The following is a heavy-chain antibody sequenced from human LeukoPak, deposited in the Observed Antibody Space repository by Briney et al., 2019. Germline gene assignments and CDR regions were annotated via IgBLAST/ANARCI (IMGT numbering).Heavy chain of an antibody. Sequence: PGGSLRLSCAASGFTLSRYWMNWVRQAPGKGLEWVSYISSSGSTIYYADSVKGRFTISRDNAKNSLYLQMNSLRAEDTAVYYCATGTPPSLLDYWGQGTLVTVSS. CDR1: GFTLSRYW. CDR2: ISSSGSTI. V-gene: IGHV3-48*04. J-gene: IGHJ4*02. CDR3: ATGTPPSLLDY.